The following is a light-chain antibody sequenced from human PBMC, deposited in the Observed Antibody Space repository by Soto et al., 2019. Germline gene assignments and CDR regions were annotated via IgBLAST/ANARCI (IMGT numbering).Light chain of an antibody. CDR1: SSDIV. CDR2: EGS. V-gene: IGLV2-23*01. Sequence: QSVLTQPASVSGSPGQSITISCTGTSSDIVSWYQQHPGKPPKLIIYEGSKRPSGVSNRFSGSKSGNTASLTISGLQAEDEADYYCCSYASSSTLVFGGGTKLTVL. CDR3: CSYASSSTLV. J-gene: IGLJ2*01.